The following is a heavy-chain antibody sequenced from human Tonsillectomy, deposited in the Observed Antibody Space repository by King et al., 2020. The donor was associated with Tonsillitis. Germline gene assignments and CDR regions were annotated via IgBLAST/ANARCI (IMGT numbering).Heavy chain of an antibody. CDR2: INPSGGST. CDR1: GYTFTSYY. CDR3: ARAPEGRGYFDY. J-gene: IGHJ4*02. V-gene: IGHV1-46*01. Sequence: QLVQSGAEVKKPGASVKVSCKASGYTFTSYYMHWVRQAPGQGLEWMGIINPSGGSTSYAQKFQGRVTMTRDTSTSTVYMELSRLRSEDTAVYYCARAPEGRGYFDYWGQGTLVTVSS.